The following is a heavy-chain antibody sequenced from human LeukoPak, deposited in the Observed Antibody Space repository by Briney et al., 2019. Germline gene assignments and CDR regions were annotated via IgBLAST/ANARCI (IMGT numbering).Heavy chain of an antibody. J-gene: IGHJ4*02. V-gene: IGHV1-69*01. Sequence: SVKVSCKASGGTFSSYAISWVRQAPGQGLEWMGGIIPIFGTANYAQKFQGRVTITADESTSTAYMELSSLRSEDTAVYYCARDKPLGYCSGGSCSRAFDYWGQGTLVTVSS. CDR2: IIPIFGTA. CDR1: GGTFSSYA. D-gene: IGHD2-15*01. CDR3: ARDKPLGYCSGGSCSRAFDY.